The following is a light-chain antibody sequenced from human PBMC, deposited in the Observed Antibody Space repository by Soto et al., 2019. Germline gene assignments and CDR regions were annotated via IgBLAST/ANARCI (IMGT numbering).Light chain of an antibody. CDR3: AAWDDSLNNFV. Sequence: QSVLTQPPSVSGTPGQRVTISCSGSSSNIGSNIVNWYHQVPGTAPKLLLYSNNQRPSGVPDRFSGSKSGTSASLAISDLQSDDEADYYCAAWDDSLNNFVFGTGTKV. J-gene: IGLJ1*01. CDR2: SNN. V-gene: IGLV1-44*01. CDR1: SSNIGSNI.